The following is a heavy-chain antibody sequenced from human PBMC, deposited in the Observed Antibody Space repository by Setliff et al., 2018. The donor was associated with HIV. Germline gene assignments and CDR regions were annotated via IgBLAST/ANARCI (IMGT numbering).Heavy chain of an antibody. J-gene: IGHJ4*02. CDR3: ASASGYCRSGVCYIGVPKSPDKYYCDS. CDR1: GDTFSNSA. CDR2: IIPLYGTS. D-gene: IGHD2-8*01. Sequence: SVKVSCKASGDTFSNSAIYWVRQAPGQGLEWMGGIIPLYGTSNYAQKFHGRVAITADELMTTAYMESTSLRSEDTAVYFYASASGYCRSGVCYIGVPKSPDKYYCDSWGQGTLVTVSS. V-gene: IGHV1-69*13.